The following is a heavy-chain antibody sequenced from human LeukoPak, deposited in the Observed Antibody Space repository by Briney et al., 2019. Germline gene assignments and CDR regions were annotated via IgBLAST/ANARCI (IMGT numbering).Heavy chain of an antibody. Sequence: SETLSLTCTVSGGSISSSDYYWGWIRQPPGKGLEWIGNIYYTGSSSYNSFLKSRVTISVDTSKNQFSLQLSSVTAADTAVYYCARENYCTNGVCWAFDPWGQGTLVTVSS. CDR3: ARENYCTNGVCWAFDP. CDR2: IYYTGSS. CDR1: GGSISSSDYY. J-gene: IGHJ5*02. D-gene: IGHD2-8*01. V-gene: IGHV4-39*07.